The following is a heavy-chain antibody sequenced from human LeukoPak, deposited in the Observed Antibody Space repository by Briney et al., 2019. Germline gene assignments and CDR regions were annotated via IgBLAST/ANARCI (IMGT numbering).Heavy chain of an antibody. CDR2: IRYDGSNK. CDR1: GITFSNHA. Sequence: PGGSLRLSCAASGITFSNHAMTWVRQAPGKGLEWVAFIRYDGSNKYYADSVKGRFTISRDNAKNSLYLQMNSLRAEDTAVYYCARVGFGEWELLPPDDAFDIWGQGTMVTVSS. CDR3: ARVGFGEWELLPPDDAFDI. J-gene: IGHJ3*02. D-gene: IGHD1-26*01. V-gene: IGHV3-30*02.